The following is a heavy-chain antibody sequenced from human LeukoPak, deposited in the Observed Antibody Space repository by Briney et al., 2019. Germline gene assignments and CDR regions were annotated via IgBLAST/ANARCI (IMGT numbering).Heavy chain of an antibody. CDR1: GFIFSSYS. V-gene: IGHV3-21*06. D-gene: IGHD3/OR15-3a*01. Sequence: GSLRLSCAASGFIFSSYSMNWVRQTPGKRLEWVSSISGSSTYIFYADSVKGRFTISRDDAKNSVYLQMNSLRDEDTAVYYCARFETRGTGDFDNWGQGTLVTVSS. CDR2: ISGSSTYI. CDR3: ARFETRGTGDFDN. J-gene: IGHJ4*02.